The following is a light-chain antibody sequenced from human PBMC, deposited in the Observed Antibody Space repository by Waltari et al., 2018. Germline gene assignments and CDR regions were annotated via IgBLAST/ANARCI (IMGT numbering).Light chain of an antibody. CDR2: DVS. J-gene: IGLJ3*02. CDR1: SSDVVGSNY. V-gene: IGLV2-14*01. Sequence: QSALTHPASVSGSPGPSITISCTGPSSDVVGSNYVSWYQQHPGKAPKLMIYDVSKRPSGVANRFSGSKSGNTASLTISGLQAEDEADYYCSSYTSSSTWVFGGGTKLTVL. CDR3: SSYTSSSTWV.